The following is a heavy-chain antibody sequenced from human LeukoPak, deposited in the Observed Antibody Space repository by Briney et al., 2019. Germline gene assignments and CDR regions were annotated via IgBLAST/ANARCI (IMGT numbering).Heavy chain of an antibody. D-gene: IGHD4-23*01. CDR3: ARDLDYGGNGFDY. V-gene: IGHV3-21*01. CDR2: ISSRSSYI. CDR1: GFTFSSYS. J-gene: IGHJ4*02. Sequence: PGGSLRLSCAASGFTFSSYSMNWVRQAPGKGLEWVSFISSRSSYIYNADSVKGRFTISRGNAKNSLYLQMNSLRAEDTAVYYCARDLDYGGNGFDYWGQGTLVTVSS.